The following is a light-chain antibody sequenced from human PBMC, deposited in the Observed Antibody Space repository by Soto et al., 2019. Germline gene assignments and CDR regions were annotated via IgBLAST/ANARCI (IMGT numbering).Light chain of an antibody. J-gene: IGKJ4*01. CDR2: LGS. CDR3: MQAVQTPIT. V-gene: IGKV2-28*01. CDR1: QRLLYSNGYNY. Sequence: EIVMTQSPLSLPVTPGEPASISCRSSQRLLYSNGYNYLDWYLQKPGQSPQLLIYLGSNRASGVPDRFSGNGSDTDFTLKISRVEAEDVGVYYCMQAVQTPITFGGGTKVEIK.